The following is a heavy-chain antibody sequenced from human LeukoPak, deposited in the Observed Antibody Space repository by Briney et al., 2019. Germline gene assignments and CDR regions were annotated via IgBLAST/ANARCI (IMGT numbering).Heavy chain of an antibody. CDR3: ARHVTVGDRDY. CDR1: GGSISSSSYY. D-gene: IGHD4-17*01. J-gene: IGHJ4*02. V-gene: IGHV4-39*01. CDR2: IYYSGST. Sequence: SETLSLTCTVSGGSISSSSYYWGWIRQPPGKGLEWIGSIYYSGSTYYNPSLKSRVTISVDTSKNQFSLKLSSVTAADTAAYYCARHVTVGDRDYWGQGTLVTVSS.